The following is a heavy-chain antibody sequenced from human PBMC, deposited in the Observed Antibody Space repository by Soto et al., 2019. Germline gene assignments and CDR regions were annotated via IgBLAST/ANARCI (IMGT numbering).Heavy chain of an antibody. V-gene: IGHV4-31*03. CDR3: ARLAATHYDFWSDPGHYYGMDV. CDR1: GGSISIGGYY. D-gene: IGHD3-3*01. Sequence: PSETLSLTCTVSGGSISIGGYYWSCIRQHPGKGLEWIGYIYYSGSTYYNPSLKSRVTISVDTSKNQFSLKLSSVTAADTAVYYCARLAATHYDFWSDPGHYYGMDVWGQGTTVTVSS. CDR2: IYYSGST. J-gene: IGHJ6*02.